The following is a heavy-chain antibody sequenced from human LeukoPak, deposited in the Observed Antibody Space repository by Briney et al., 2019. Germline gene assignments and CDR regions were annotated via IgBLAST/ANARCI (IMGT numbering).Heavy chain of an antibody. CDR3: ARRNDFDI. V-gene: IGHV4-59*08. J-gene: IGHJ3*02. Sequence: SETLSLTCTVSGGSISGYHWNWIRQPPGKGLEWIGYIYYSGNSNYNPSLKSLVTISVDTSKNQFSLDLSSVTAADTAVYYCARRNDFDIWGQGTMVTVSS. CDR2: IYYSGNS. CDR1: GGSISGYH.